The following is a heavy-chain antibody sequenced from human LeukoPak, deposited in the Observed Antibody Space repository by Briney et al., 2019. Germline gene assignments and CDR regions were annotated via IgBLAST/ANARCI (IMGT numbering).Heavy chain of an antibody. Sequence: GGSLRLSCAASGFTFSSYEMNWVRQAPGKGLERVSYISVSGSTIYYADSVKGRFTISRDDAKNSLYLQMNSLRAEDTAVYFCARVIRGINNNFDYWGQGTLVTVSS. V-gene: IGHV3-48*03. D-gene: IGHD3-10*01. CDR2: ISVSGSTI. J-gene: IGHJ4*02. CDR1: GFTFSSYE. CDR3: ARVIRGINNNFDY.